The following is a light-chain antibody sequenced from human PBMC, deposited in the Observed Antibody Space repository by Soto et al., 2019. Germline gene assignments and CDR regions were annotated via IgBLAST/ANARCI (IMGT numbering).Light chain of an antibody. CDR2: EVT. J-gene: IGLJ1*01. V-gene: IGLV2-8*01. CDR3: ASYAGTKLFV. Sequence: QSVLTQPPSASGSPGQSLTISCTGTSRDVGFYNFVSWYQQRPGKAPKLVIYEVTKRPSGVPDRFSGSKSGSTASLTVSGLQADDEAEYYCASYAGTKLFVFGSGTKVTVL. CDR1: SRDVGFYNF.